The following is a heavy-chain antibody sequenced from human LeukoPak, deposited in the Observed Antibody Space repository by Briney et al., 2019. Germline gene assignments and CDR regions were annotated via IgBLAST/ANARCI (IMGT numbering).Heavy chain of an antibody. J-gene: IGHJ4*02. CDR3: ARVEKDDILIGYLDY. CDR2: IKQDGSEK. CDR1: GFTFSNYW. V-gene: IGHV3-7*03. Sequence: PGGSLRLSCAASGFTFSNYWMSRVRQAPGKGLEWVANIKQDGSEKYYVDSVKGRFTISRDNARNSLYLQMNSLRAEDTAVYYCARVEKDDILIGYLDYWGQGTLVTVSS. D-gene: IGHD3-9*01.